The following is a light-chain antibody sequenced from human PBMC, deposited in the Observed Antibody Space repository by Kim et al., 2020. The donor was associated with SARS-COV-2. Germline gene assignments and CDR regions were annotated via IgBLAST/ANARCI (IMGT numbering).Light chain of an antibody. V-gene: IGLV1-40*01. CDR3: QSYDSSLSGVV. J-gene: IGLJ2*01. CDR1: SSNIGAGYD. Sequence: RVTISCTGRSSNIGAGYDVHWYQQLPGTAPKLLIYGNSNRPSGVPDRFSGSKSGTSTSLAITGLQAEDEADYYCQSYDSSLSGVVFGGGTKLTVL. CDR2: GNS.